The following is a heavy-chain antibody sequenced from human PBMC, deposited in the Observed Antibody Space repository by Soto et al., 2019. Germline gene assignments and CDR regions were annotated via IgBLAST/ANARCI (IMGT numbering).Heavy chain of an antibody. Sequence: QVPLVQSGAEVKKPGSSVKVSCKASGGTFSRYAISWVRQAPGQGLEWMGGIIPIFGTANYVQKFQGRVTITADKSTSTAYMELSSLRSEDTAVYYCASLISSQRRFDYWGQGTLVTVSS. J-gene: IGHJ4*02. CDR3: ASLISSQRRFDY. CDR1: GGTFSRYA. CDR2: IIPIFGTA. D-gene: IGHD3-3*02. V-gene: IGHV1-69*06.